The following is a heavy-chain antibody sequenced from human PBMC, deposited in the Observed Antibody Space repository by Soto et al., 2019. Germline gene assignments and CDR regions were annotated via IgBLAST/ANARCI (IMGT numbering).Heavy chain of an antibody. Sequence: EVQLLESGGGLVQPGGSLRLSCAASGFTFSSYAMSWVRQAPGKGLEWVSAISGSGGSTYYADSVKGRFTISRDNSKNTLYLQMNSLRAEDTAVSYCAKVPGGYCSGGSCTYYYYYYGMDVWGQGTTVTVSS. CDR1: GFTFSSYA. D-gene: IGHD2-15*01. V-gene: IGHV3-23*01. CDR3: AKVPGGYCSGGSCTYYYYYYGMDV. J-gene: IGHJ6*02. CDR2: ISGSGGST.